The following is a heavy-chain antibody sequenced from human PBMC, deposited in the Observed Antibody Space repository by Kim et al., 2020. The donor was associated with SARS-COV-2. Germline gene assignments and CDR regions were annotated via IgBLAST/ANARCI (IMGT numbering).Heavy chain of an antibody. Sequence: GGSLRLSCAASGFTFSSYGMHWVRQAPGKGLEWVAVIWYDGSNKYYADSVKGRFTISRDNSKNTLYLQMNSLRAEDTAVYYCARELPFYDSSGYSDAGGVDYWGQGTLVTVSS. CDR3: ARELPFYDSSGYSDAGGVDY. J-gene: IGHJ4*02. CDR1: GFTFSSYG. D-gene: IGHD3-22*01. V-gene: IGHV3-33*01. CDR2: IWYDGSNK.